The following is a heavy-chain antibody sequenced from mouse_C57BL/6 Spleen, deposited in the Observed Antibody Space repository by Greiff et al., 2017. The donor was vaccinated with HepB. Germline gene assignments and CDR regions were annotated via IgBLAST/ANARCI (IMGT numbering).Heavy chain of an antibody. Sequence: EVNVVESGEGLVKPGGSLKLSCAASGFTFSSYAMSWVRQTPEKRLEWVAYISSGGDYIYYADTVKGRFTISRDNARNTLYLQMSSLKSEDTAMYYCTRESLYGSSWYFDVWGTGTTVTVSS. CDR1: GFTFSSYA. D-gene: IGHD1-1*01. CDR3: TRESLYGSSWYFDV. J-gene: IGHJ1*03. CDR2: ISSGGDYI. V-gene: IGHV5-9-1*02.